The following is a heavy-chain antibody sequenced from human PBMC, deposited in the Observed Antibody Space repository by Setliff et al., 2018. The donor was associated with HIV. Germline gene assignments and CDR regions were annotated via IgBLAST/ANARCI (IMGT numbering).Heavy chain of an antibody. CDR3: ARAPRGVGSSSYFDY. CDR1: GYTFTGHY. V-gene: IGHV1-2*02. D-gene: IGHD2-2*01. CDR2: SNPNSGAT. Sequence: ASVKVSCKASGYTFTGHYIHWVRQAPGQGLEWMGWSNPNSGATHYAQKFQGRVTMTRDTSISTAYMELRRLRYDDTAVYYCARAPRGVGSSSYFDYWGQGALVTVS. J-gene: IGHJ4*02.